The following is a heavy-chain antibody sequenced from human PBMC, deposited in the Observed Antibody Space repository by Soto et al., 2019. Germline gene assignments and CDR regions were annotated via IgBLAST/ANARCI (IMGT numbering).Heavy chain of an antibody. CDR3: ARDGSGYSYAQGIFDI. CDR2: ISSSSSYI. J-gene: IGHJ3*02. D-gene: IGHD5-18*01. Sequence: EVQLVESGGGLVKPGGSLRLSCAVSGFTFSIYTMNWVRQAPGKGLEWVSSISSSSSYIYYADSVKGRFTISRDNAKNSLHLQMKSLRAEDTAVYYCARDGSGYSYAQGIFDIWGQGTMVTVSS. CDR1: GFTFSIYT. V-gene: IGHV3-21*01.